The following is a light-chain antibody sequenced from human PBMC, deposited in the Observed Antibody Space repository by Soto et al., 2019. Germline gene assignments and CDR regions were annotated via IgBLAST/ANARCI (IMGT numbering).Light chain of an antibody. CDR2: GAS. CDR3: QQYGSSPLT. CDR1: QSVSSSY. V-gene: IGKV3-20*01. Sequence: DIVLTQSPGTLSLSPGERATLSCRASQSVSSSYLAWYQQKPGQAPSLLIYGASIRATGIPDRFSGSGSGTDFTLTISRLEPEVFAVYYCQQYGSSPLTFGGGTKVEIK. J-gene: IGKJ4*01.